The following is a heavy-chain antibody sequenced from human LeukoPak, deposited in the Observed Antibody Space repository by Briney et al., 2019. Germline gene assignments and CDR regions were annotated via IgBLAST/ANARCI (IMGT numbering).Heavy chain of an antibody. V-gene: IGHV3-21*01. CDR2: IDSSGTFT. J-gene: IGHJ4*02. D-gene: IGHD2-15*01. CDR3: ARFGYVAAVDV. Sequence: GGSLRLSCAASGFTFSYHTMNWIRQAPGKGLEWVSSIDSSGTFTKYADSVQGRFTISRDNAKNLVYLQMNSLRAEDTAVYHCARFGYVAAVDVWGQGTPVTVSS. CDR1: GFTFSYHT.